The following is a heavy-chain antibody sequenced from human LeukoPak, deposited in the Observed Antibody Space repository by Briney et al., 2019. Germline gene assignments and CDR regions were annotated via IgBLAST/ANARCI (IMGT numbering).Heavy chain of an antibody. CDR3: ARDEGVVPAAMNLLFYYYYYMDV. CDR2: IRDSGGST. J-gene: IGHJ6*03. CDR1: GFTFSNYA. D-gene: IGHD2-2*01. Sequence: PGGSLRLSCTASGFTFSNYAMSWVRQAPGKGLEWVSIIRDSGGSTYYADSVKGRFTISRDNAKKSLYLQVNSLRAEDTAVYYCARDEGVVPAAMNLLFYYYYYMDVWGKGTTVTVSS. V-gene: IGHV3-23*01.